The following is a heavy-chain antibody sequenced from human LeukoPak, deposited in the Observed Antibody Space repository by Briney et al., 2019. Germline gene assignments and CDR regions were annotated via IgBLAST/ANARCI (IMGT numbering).Heavy chain of an antibody. D-gene: IGHD1-26*01. V-gene: IGHV3-74*01. CDR2: INSDGSWT. CDR1: GNYW. CDR3: GRDLGGRSGL. Sequence: GGSLRLSCAASGNYWMHWVRQAPGKGLVWVSHINSDGSWTSYADSVKGRFTISKDNAKNTVYLQMNSLRAEDTAVYYCGRDLGGRSGLWGQGTLVTVSS. J-gene: IGHJ4*02.